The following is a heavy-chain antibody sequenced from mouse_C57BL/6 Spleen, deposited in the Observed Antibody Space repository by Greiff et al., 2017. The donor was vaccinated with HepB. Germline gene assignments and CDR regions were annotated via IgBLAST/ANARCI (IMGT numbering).Heavy chain of an antibody. V-gene: IGHV1-15*01. CDR2: IDPETGGT. D-gene: IGHD2-1*01. CDR1: GYTFTDYE. CDR3: TGNGLLYDY. J-gene: IGHJ2*01. Sequence: VQLQQSGAELVRPGASVTLSCKASGYTFTDYEMHWVKQTPVHGLEWIGAIDPETGGTAYNQKFKGKAILTADKSSSQAYMELRSLTSEDSAVYYCTGNGLLYDYWGQGTTLTVSS.